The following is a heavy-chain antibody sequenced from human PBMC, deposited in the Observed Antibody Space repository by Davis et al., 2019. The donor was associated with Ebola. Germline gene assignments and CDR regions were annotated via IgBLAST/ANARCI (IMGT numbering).Heavy chain of an antibody. CDR1: GFTFSSYG. J-gene: IGHJ3*01. Sequence: GESLKISCVASGFTFSSYGFYWVRQAPGKGLEWVPAISYDGRDKYYADSVKGRFTISRDNSKDTLYLQMNSLRAEDTAVFYCARGTCRGGSCYPNDYGDVFDFWGQGTMVTGSS. CDR2: ISYDGRDK. D-gene: IGHD2-15*01. CDR3: ARGTCRGGSCYPNDYGDVFDF. V-gene: IGHV3-33*05.